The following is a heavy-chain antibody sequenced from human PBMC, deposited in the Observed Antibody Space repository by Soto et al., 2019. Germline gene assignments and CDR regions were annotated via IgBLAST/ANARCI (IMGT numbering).Heavy chain of an antibody. CDR1: GDSVSSNSAA. J-gene: IGHJ6*02. D-gene: IGHD5-18*01. V-gene: IGHV6-1*01. CDR3: ARSVAGYSYGSYYYYYGMDV. CDR2: AYYRSKWYN. Sequence: PSQTLSLTCAIPGDSVSSNSAAWNWIRQSPSRGLEWLGRAYYRSKWYNDYAVSVKSRITINPDTSKNQFSLQLNSVTPEDTAVYYCARSVAGYSYGSYYYYYGMDVWGQGTTVTVSS.